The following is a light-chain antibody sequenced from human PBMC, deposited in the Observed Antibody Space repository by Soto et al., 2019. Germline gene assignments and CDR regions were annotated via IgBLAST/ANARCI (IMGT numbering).Light chain of an antibody. CDR1: QSVNSN. J-gene: IGKJ1*01. Sequence: EIVMTQSPATLSVSPGERATLSCRASQSVNSNLVWYQQKPGQAPRLLIYGASTRATGIPGRFSGSGYGTEFTLTISSLQSEDFAVYCCQQYNNWLWTFGQGNKVEIK. CDR2: GAS. CDR3: QQYNNWLWT. V-gene: IGKV3-15*01.